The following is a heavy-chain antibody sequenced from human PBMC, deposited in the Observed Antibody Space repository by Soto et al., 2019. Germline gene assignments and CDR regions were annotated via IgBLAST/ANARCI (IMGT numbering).Heavy chain of an antibody. CDR2: INPETGGT. D-gene: IGHD2-2*01. V-gene: IGHV1-2*02. Sequence: QVQLVQSGADVKTPGASVRVSCKASGYTFTGYYVHWVREAPGQGLEWMGWINPETGGTSYAQKLQGRVTLSTDTSITTAYLELSRLRFDDAAVYFCARERYQVISDGMDVWGQGTTVTVSS. CDR3: ARERYQVISDGMDV. J-gene: IGHJ6*02. CDR1: GYTFTGYY.